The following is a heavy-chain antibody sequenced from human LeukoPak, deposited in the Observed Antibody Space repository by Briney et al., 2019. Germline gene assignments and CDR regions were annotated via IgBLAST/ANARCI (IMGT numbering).Heavy chain of an antibody. D-gene: IGHD3-22*01. CDR3: ARHLRYYYDSSGSSNWFDP. CDR1: GYSFTSYW. Sequence: GESLQISCQGSGYSFTSYWIGWVRQMPGKGLEWMGIIYPGDSDTRYSPSFQGQVTISADKSISTAYLQWSSLKASDTAMYYCARHLRYYYDSSGSSNWFDPWGQGTLVTVSS. V-gene: IGHV5-51*01. J-gene: IGHJ5*02. CDR2: IYPGDSDT.